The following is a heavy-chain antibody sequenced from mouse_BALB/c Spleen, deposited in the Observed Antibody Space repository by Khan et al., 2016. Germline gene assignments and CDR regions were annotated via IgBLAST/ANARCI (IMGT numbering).Heavy chain of an antibody. J-gene: IGHJ2*01. V-gene: IGHV3-2*02. D-gene: IGHD1-1*01. CDR2: ISYSGST. CDR1: GYSITSDYA. CDR3: ARDNYGSSYFDY. Sequence: EVQLQESGPGLVKPSQSLSLTCTVTGYSITSDYAWKWIRQFPGNKLEWMGYISYSGSTSYNPSLKSRISITRDTSKNQFFLQLNSVTTEETAKYYCARDNYGSSYFDYGGQGTTLTVSS.